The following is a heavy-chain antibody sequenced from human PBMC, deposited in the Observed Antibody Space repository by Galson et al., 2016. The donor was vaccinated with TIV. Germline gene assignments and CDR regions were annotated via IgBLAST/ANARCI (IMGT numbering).Heavy chain of an antibody. CDR1: GKPLSELS. Sequence: LVKVSCKVSGKPLSELSMHWVRQAPGQGLEWVGVIDPSGGGTTYAQRFQGRVTMTRDTSTNTVYMELSSLTSDDTAVFYCAVWANTYYFALWGQGTLITVSS. CDR3: AVWANTYYFAL. CDR2: IDPSGGGT. J-gene: IGHJ4*02. V-gene: IGHV1-46*01. D-gene: IGHD7-27*01.